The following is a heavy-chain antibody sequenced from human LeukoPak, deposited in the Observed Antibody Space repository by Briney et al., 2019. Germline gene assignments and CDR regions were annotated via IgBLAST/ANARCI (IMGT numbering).Heavy chain of an antibody. CDR1: GGSFSGYY. J-gene: IGHJ6*02. V-gene: IGHV4-34*01. Sequence: SQTLSLTCAVYGGSFSGYYWSWIRQPPGNGQEWIGEINHSGSTNYNPSLKSRVTISVDTSKNQFSLKLSSVTAADTAVYYCARFADRGYCNSTSCPPLGMDVWGQGTTVTVSS. CDR3: ARFADRGYCNSTSCPPLGMDV. D-gene: IGHD2-2*01. CDR2: INHSGST.